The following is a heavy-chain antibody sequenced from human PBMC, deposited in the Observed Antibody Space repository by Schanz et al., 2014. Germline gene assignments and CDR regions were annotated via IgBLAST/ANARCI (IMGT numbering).Heavy chain of an antibody. J-gene: IGHJ4*02. D-gene: IGHD6-13*01. CDR1: GDTFDNFG. CDR3: ASSGAGYSSSWDFDY. Sequence: QVQLVQSGAEVKKPGSSVKVSCKATGDTFDNFGISWVRQAPGQGPEWIGRFMPFLGITNLAQKFQDRVTMTADKATSTAYMELSSLRSEDTAVYYCASSGAGYSSSWDFDYWGQGTLVTVSS. CDR2: FMPFLGIT. V-gene: IGHV1-69*04.